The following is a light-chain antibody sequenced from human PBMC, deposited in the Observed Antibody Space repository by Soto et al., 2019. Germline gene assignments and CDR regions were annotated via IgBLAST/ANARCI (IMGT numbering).Light chain of an antibody. J-gene: IGLJ2*01. CDR3: GTWDSSLSAGV. Sequence: QSVLTQPPSVSAAPGQKVTISCIGSSSNIGNNYVSWYQHLPGTTPKLLIFSNHERPSGIPDRFSGSKSGTSATLGITGLQPGDEADYYCGTWDSSLSAGVFGGGTKLTVL. CDR1: SSNIGNNY. CDR2: SNH. V-gene: IGLV1-51*01.